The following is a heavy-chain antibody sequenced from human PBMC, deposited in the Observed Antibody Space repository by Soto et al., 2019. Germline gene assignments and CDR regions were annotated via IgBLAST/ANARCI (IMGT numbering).Heavy chain of an antibody. V-gene: IGHV4-4*02. CDR2: IYHSGST. D-gene: IGHD1-26*01. J-gene: IGHJ6*02. Sequence: QVQLQESGPGLVKPSGTLSLTCAVSGGSISSSNWWSWVRQPPGKGLEWIGEIYHSGSTNYNPSLNSLVTTSVDKSTNQFSLKLSSVTAADTAVYYCARVSGSYYYGMDVWGQGTTVTVSS. CDR1: GGSISSSNW. CDR3: ARVSGSYYYGMDV.